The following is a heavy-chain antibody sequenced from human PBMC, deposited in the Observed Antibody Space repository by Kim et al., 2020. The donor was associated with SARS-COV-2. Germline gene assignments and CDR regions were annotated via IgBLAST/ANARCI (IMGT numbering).Heavy chain of an antibody. D-gene: IGHD3-3*01. CDR2: IKSKTDGGTT. J-gene: IGHJ6*02. CDR1: GFTFSNAW. V-gene: IGHV3-15*01. Sequence: GGSLRLSCAASGFTFSNAWMSWVRQAPGKGLEWVGRIKSKTDGGTTDYAAPVKGRFTISRDDSKNTLYLQMNSLKTEDTAVYYCTTLTTSYYDFWGGYYRYYYYGMDVWGQGTTVTVSS. CDR3: TTLTTSYYDFWGGYYRYYYYGMDV.